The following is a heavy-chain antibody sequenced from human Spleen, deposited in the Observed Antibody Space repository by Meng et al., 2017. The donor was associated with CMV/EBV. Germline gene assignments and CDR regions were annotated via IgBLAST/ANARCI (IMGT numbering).Heavy chain of an antibody. CDR3: ARHLLETMTSPYAY. CDR1: GYDFSIYW. CDR2: AYPGDSDA. J-gene: IGHJ4*02. Sequence: GESLKISCETSGYDFSIYWIAWVRQMPGQGLEWMGFAYPGDSDAKYSPSFQGRVTFSIDRSINTAYLHWADLEASDTAKYYCARHLLETMTSPYAYWGQGTPVTVSS. D-gene: IGHD3-3*01. V-gene: IGHV5-51*01.